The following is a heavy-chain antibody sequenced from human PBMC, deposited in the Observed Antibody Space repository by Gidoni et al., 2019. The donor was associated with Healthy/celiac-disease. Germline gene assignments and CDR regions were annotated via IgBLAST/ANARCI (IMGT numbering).Heavy chain of an antibody. CDR3: ARTGDSGRTRGGAFDI. D-gene: IGHD1-26*01. CDR2: IIPILGIA. CDR1: GGTFRRYT. J-gene: IGHJ3*02. V-gene: IGHV1-69*02. Sequence: QVQLVQSGAEGKKPGSSVKVSCKASGGTFRRYTIRWVRQAPGQGLEWMGRIIPILGIANYAQKFQGRVTITADKSTSTAYMELSSLRSEDTAVYYCARTGDSGRTRGGAFDIWGQGTMVTVSS.